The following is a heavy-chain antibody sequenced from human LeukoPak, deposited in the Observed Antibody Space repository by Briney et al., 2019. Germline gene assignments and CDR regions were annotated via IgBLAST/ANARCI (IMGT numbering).Heavy chain of an antibody. Sequence: ASVKVSCKASGYTFTSYGISWVRQAPGQGLEWMGWISAYNGNTNYAQKLQGRVTMATDTSTSTAYMELGSLRSDDTAVYYCARTSFIHDYGMDVWGQGTTVTVSS. CDR2: ISAYNGNT. D-gene: IGHD3-16*01. V-gene: IGHV1-18*01. J-gene: IGHJ6*02. CDR1: GYTFTSYG. CDR3: ARTSFIHDYGMDV.